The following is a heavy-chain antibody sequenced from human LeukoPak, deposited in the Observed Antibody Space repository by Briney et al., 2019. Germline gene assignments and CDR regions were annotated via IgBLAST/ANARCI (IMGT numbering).Heavy chain of an antibody. V-gene: IGHV3-48*03. CDR1: GFTFSSYE. D-gene: IGHD1-1*01. Sequence: GGSLRLSCAASGFTFSSYEMNWVRQAPGKGLEWVSYISSSGSTIYYADSVKGRFTISRDNARNSLYLQMNSLRAEDTALYYCAKGQETESRLDSWGQGTLVTVSS. CDR2: ISSSGSTI. J-gene: IGHJ4*02. CDR3: AKGQETESRLDS.